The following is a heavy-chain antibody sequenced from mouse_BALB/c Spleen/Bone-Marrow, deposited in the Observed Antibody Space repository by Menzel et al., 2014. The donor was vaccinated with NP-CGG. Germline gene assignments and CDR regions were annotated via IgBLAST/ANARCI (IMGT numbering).Heavy chain of an antibody. CDR2: IDPANGNT. CDR1: GFNIKDTH. J-gene: IGHJ1*01. V-gene: IGHV14-3*02. D-gene: IGHD2-14*01. CDR3: ASYRYAWYFDV. Sequence: EVQRVESGAELVKPGASVKLSCTASGFNIKDTHMHWVKQRPEQGLEWIGRIDPANGNTKYDPKFQGKATITADTSSNTAYLQLSSLTSEDTAVYYCASYRYAWYFDVWGAGTTVTVSS.